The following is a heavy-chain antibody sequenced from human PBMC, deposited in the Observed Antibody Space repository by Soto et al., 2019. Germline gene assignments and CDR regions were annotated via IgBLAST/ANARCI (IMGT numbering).Heavy chain of an antibody. V-gene: IGHV3-30-3*01. D-gene: IGHD7-27*01. CDR2: ISYDGTNK. CDR1: GFSFSISP. CDR3: ARDPKTSGGQHWAFTYFDS. J-gene: IGHJ4*02. Sequence: PGGSLRLSCAASGFSFSISPMHWVRQAPGKGPEWVALISYDGTNKFYADSVKGRFTISRDNSKSTLYLQVDSLRPEDAAVYYCARDPKTSGGQHWAFTYFDSWGQGTLFTVSS.